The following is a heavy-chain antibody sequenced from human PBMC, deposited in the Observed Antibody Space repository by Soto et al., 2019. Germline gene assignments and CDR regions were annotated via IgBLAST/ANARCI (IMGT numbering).Heavy chain of an antibody. J-gene: IGHJ5*02. V-gene: IGHV4-59*01. CDR2: IYYSGST. CDR3: ARDHLPSKVHAPQYNWFDP. CDR1: GGSISSYY. Sequence: PSETLSLTCTVSGGSISSYYWSWIRQPPGKGLEWIGYIYYSGSTNYNPSLKSRVTISVDTSKNQFSLKLSSVTAEDTAVYYCARDHLPSKVHAPQYNWFDPWGQGTLVTVSS. D-gene: IGHD6-19*01.